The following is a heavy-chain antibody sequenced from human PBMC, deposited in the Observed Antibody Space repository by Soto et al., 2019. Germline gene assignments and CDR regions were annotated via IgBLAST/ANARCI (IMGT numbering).Heavy chain of an antibody. Sequence: GGSLRLSCAASGFTFNNYAMSWVRQAPGKGLEWVSAIGGSGGSTYYADSVKGRFTISRDNSKNTLYLLLNSLRAEDTAVYYCGKDPNGDYVGAFDIWGQGTMVTVSS. CDR3: GKDPNGDYVGAFDI. D-gene: IGHD4-17*01. CDR1: GFTFNNYA. V-gene: IGHV3-23*01. J-gene: IGHJ3*02. CDR2: IGGSGGST.